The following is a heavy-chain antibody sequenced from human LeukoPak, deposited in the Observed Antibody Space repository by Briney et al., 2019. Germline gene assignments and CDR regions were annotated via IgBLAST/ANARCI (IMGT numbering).Heavy chain of an antibody. D-gene: IGHD2-21*01. CDR1: GFTFSSYA. J-gene: IGHJ4*02. CDR2: ISGSGGST. Sequence: PGGSLRLSCAASGFTFSSYAMSWVRQAPGKGLEWVSAISGSGGSTYYVDSVKGRFTISRDNSKNTLYLQMNSLRAEDTAVYYCAKGGLLWILFNYFDYWGQGTLVTVSS. CDR3: AKGGLLWILFNYFDY. V-gene: IGHV3-23*01.